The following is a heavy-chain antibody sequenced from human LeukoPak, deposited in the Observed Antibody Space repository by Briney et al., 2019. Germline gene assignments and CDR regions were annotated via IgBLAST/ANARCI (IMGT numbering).Heavy chain of an antibody. D-gene: IGHD6-19*01. CDR1: GGFFSSYY. J-gene: IGHJ4*02. Sequence: PSETLSLTCSVDGGFFSSYYGTSIRQPPAGGLEWSGEINQTGGTNYYPSVKSRGTISVDTSKNQFSLKLSSVTAADTAVYYCARGQERLNIGWYGGYWGQGILVTVSS. CDR2: INQTGGT. CDR3: ARGQERLNIGWYGGY. V-gene: IGHV4-34*01.